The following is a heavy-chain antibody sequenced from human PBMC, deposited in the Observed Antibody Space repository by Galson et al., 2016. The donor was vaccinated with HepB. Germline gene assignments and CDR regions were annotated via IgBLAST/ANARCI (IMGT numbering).Heavy chain of an antibody. V-gene: IGHV3-23*01. CDR1: GFSFSNYA. CDR3: ARRWKEMATITDAFDI. J-gene: IGHJ3*02. CDR2: ISGSGGGT. D-gene: IGHD5-24*01. Sequence: SLRLSCAASGFSFSNYAMSWVRQAPGKGLEWVSTISGSGGGTYSADSVKGRVIISRDNSKNTLSLQIDSLRAEDSAIYYCARRWKEMATITDAFDIWGQGTMVTVSS.